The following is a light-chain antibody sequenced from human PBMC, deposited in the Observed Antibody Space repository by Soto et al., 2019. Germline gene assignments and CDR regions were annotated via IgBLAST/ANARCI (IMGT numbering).Light chain of an antibody. V-gene: IGKV1-8*01. CDR2: AAS. CDR1: QAISSY. Sequence: IQRTQSPSPHSPSLAARVTINRPASQAISSYLARYHQKPGNSPKLLTYAASTLQSGVPSRFSGSGPGTDFTLTLSGLQSEDFATYYCQQYYSYPLTFGGGTKV. J-gene: IGKJ4*01. CDR3: QQYYSYPLT.